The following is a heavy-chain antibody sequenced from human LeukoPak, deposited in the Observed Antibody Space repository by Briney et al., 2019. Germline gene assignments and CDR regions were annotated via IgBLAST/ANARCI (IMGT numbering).Heavy chain of an antibody. D-gene: IGHD6-19*01. CDR3: ARHSPGIAVAGTFDY. CDR2: INHSGST. V-gene: IGHV4-34*01. J-gene: IGHJ4*02. CDR1: GGSFSGYY. Sequence: SETLSLTCAVYGGSFSGYYWSWIRQPPGKGLEWIGEINHSGSTNYNPSLKSRVTISVDTSKNQFSLKLSSVTAADTAVYYCARHSPGIAVAGTFDYWGQGTLVTVSS.